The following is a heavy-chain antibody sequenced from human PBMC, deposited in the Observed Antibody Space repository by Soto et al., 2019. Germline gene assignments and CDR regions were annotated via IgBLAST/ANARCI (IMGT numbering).Heavy chain of an antibody. CDR3: GRGPSPRAPAGGTPYYYAMDV. CDR2: MNPINGAT. Sequence: ASVKVSCKASGYDFTAYDINWVRQASGQGLEWMGWMNPINGATGTARRFQGRVSLSRNTATGTAYLELTSLRSDDTAVYYCGRGPSPRAPAGGTPYYYAMDVWGQGPRSPST. J-gene: IGHJ6*02. D-gene: IGHD6-13*01. CDR1: GYDFTAYD. V-gene: IGHV1-8*02.